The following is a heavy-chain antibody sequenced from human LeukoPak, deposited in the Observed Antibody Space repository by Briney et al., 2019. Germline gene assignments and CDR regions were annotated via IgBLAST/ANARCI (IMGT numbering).Heavy chain of an antibody. D-gene: IGHD2-15*01. Sequence: GGSLRLSCAASGFTFSSYAMSWVRQAPGKGLEWVSAISGTGDSTYYAGSVKGRLTISRDNSKNTLYLQINSLRAEDRAVYYCAKDAALYCSGGSCHGEGYYFDYWGQGSLVTVSS. J-gene: IGHJ4*02. CDR2: ISGTGDST. CDR1: GFTFSSYA. V-gene: IGHV3-23*01. CDR3: AKDAALYCSGGSCHGEGYYFDY.